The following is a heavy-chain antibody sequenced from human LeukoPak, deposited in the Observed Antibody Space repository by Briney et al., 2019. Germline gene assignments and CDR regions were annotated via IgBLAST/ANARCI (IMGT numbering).Heavy chain of an antibody. CDR3: ARGLTVTAFDY. V-gene: IGHV3-53*01. CDR2: TYSGGST. D-gene: IGHD4-17*01. J-gene: IGHJ4*02. CDR1: GFTVSSNY. Sequence: GGSLRLSCAASGFTVSSNYMSWVRQAPGKGLEWVSVTYSGGSTYYADSVKGRFTISRDNSKNTLYLQMNSLRAEDTAVYYCARGLTVTAFDYWGQGTLVTVSS.